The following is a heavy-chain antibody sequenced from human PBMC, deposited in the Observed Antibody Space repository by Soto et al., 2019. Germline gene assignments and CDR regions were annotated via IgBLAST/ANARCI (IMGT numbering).Heavy chain of an antibody. CDR1: GFTFSNYA. Sequence: EVQLLESGGGLLQPGGSLRLSCATSGFTFSNYAMGWVRQAPGKGLECVSAISGSGDTWYYADSVKGRFTISRDNSKITLTLLMNSRRAEDTALYYCAKDDNSLQLFDYWGQGTLVTVSS. V-gene: IGHV3-23*01. CDR3: AKDDNSLQLFDY. CDR2: ISGSGDTW. D-gene: IGHD5-18*01. J-gene: IGHJ4*02.